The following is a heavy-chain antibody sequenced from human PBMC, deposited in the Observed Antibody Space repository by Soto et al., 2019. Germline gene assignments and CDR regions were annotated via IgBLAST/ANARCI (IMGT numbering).Heavy chain of an antibody. CDR1: GGSISSSSYY. Sequence: SETLSLTCTVSGGSISSSSYYWGWIRQPPGKGLEWIGSIYYSGSTYYNPSLKSRVTLSVDTSKNQFSLRLSSVTAADTAVYYCARHEIGELWFGEFESWGQGTLVTVSS. D-gene: IGHD3-10*01. CDR2: IYYSGST. CDR3: ARHEIGELWFGEFES. J-gene: IGHJ5*01. V-gene: IGHV4-39*01.